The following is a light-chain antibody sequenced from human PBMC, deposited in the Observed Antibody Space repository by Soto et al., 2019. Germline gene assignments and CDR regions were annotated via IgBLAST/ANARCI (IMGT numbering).Light chain of an antibody. CDR2: DVS. CDR3: SSYTSSSTWV. J-gene: IGLJ3*02. V-gene: IGLV2-14*03. Sequence: QSALTQPASVSGSPGQSITISCTGTSSDVGRYNYVSWYQQYPGEAPKLIIYDVSNRPSGVSNRFSGSKSDNTASLTISGLQAEDESDYYCSSYTSSSTWVFGGGTQLTVL. CDR1: SSDVGRYNY.